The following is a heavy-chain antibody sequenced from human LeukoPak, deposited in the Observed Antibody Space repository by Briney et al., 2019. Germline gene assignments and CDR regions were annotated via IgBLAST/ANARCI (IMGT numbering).Heavy chain of an antibody. CDR2: IYYSGST. CDR1: GGSISSGGYY. CDR3: ARDGPHYYDTTRVMTAWYAP. Sequence: SETLSLTCTVSGGSISSGGYYWSWIRQHPGRGLEWIGHIYYSGSTYYNPSLKSRVTISVDTSKNQFSLKLSSVTAADTAVYYCARDGPHYYDTTRVMTAWYAPWGQGTLVTVSS. D-gene: IGHD3-22*01. J-gene: IGHJ5*02. V-gene: IGHV4-31*03.